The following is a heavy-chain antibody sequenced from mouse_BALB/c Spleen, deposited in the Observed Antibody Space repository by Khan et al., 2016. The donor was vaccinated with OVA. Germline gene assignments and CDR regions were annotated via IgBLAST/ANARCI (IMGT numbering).Heavy chain of an antibody. Sequence: QIQLVQSGPELKKPGETVKISCKVSGYTFTNYGMNWVKQSPGKALKWMGWINTYTGEPTYADDFKGRFVFSLESSANTVYLQINNLKNEDTATYFCARPPYFTYTLDHWGQGTSVTVSS. J-gene: IGHJ4*01. CDR1: GYTFTNYG. D-gene: IGHD2-10*01. CDR2: INTYTGEP. V-gene: IGHV9-3-1*01. CDR3: ARPPYFTYTLDH.